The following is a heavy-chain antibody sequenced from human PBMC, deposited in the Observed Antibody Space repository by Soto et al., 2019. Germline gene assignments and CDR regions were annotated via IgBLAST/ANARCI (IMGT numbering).Heavy chain of an antibody. CDR2: IYYTGRT. Sequence: SETLSLTCTVSGGSISSCDYYWSWNRQPPGKGLEWIGSIYYTGRTSYNPSLKSRITVSLDKSKNQFSLSLSSATAADTAVYYCARHVHSSGNEAFDYWGQGTLVTVPS. CDR1: GGSISSCDYY. D-gene: IGHD1-1*01. CDR3: ARHVHSSGNEAFDY. V-gene: IGHV4-30-4*01. J-gene: IGHJ4*02.